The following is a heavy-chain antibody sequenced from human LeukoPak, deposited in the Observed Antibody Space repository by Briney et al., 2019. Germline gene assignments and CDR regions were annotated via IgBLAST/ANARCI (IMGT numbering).Heavy chain of an antibody. Sequence: GGSLRLSCAASGFTFTTYAMTWVRQAPGKGLEWVSGISGSGGSTYYADSVKGRFTISRDNSKSTLYLQMNSLRVEDTAVYYCAKDLDCSTASCRPDYWGQGTLVTVSS. CDR1: GFTFTTYA. J-gene: IGHJ4*02. D-gene: IGHD2-2*01. CDR2: ISGSGGST. V-gene: IGHV3-23*01. CDR3: AKDLDCSTASCRPDY.